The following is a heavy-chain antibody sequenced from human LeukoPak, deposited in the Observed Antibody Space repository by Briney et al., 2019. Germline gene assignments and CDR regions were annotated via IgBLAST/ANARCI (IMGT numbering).Heavy chain of an antibody. CDR3: ARDYSSSSQYAFDI. CDR2: IYYSGST. V-gene: IGHV4-59*01. Sequence: PSETLSLTCTVSGGSISSYYWSWIRQPPGKGLEWIGYIYYSGSTNHNPSLKSRATISLDTSKNQFSLKLSSVTAADTAVYYCARDYSSSSQYAFDIWGQGTMVTVFS. CDR1: GGSISSYY. D-gene: IGHD6-13*01. J-gene: IGHJ3*02.